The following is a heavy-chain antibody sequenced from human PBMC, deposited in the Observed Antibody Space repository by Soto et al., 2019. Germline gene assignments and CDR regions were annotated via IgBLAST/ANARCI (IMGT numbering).Heavy chain of an antibody. CDR1: GYSFTSYW. V-gene: IGHV5-51*01. Sequence: GESLKISCKGSGYSFTSYWIGWVRQMPGKGLELMGIIYPGDSDTRYSPSFQGQVTISADKSISTAYLQRSSLKASDTAMYYCARHLSDTAMNYYYYYYYMDVWGKGTTVTVSS. CDR3: ARHLSDTAMNYYYYYYYMDV. CDR2: IYPGDSDT. J-gene: IGHJ6*03. D-gene: IGHD5-18*01.